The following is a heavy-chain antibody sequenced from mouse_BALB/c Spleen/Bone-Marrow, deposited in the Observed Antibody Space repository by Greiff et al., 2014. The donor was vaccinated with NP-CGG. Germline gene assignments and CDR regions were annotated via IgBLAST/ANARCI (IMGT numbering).Heavy chain of an antibody. D-gene: IGHD1-1*01. J-gene: IGHJ3*01. CDR3: ASYYYGSSSFAY. V-gene: IGHV14-3*02. CDR1: GFNIKDTY. Sequence: EVKLVESGAELVKPGAPVKLSCTASGFNIKDTYMHWVKQRPEQGLEWIGRIDPANGNTKYDPKFQGKATITADTSSNTAYLQLSSLTSEDTVVYYCASYYYGSSSFAYWGQGTLVTVSA. CDR2: IDPANGNT.